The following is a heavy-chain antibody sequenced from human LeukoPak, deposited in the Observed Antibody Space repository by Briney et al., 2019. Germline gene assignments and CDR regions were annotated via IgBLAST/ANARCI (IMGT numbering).Heavy chain of an antibody. D-gene: IGHD1-1*01. CDR1: GYTFTGYY. Sequence: ASVKVSCKASGYTFTGYYMHWVRQAPGQGLEWMGWINPNSGGTNYAQKFQGWVTMTRDTSISTAYMELSRLRSDDTAVYYCARVYNWNDGYFDYWGQGTLVTVSS. CDR3: ARVYNWNDGYFDY. J-gene: IGHJ4*02. CDR2: INPNSGGT. V-gene: IGHV1-2*04.